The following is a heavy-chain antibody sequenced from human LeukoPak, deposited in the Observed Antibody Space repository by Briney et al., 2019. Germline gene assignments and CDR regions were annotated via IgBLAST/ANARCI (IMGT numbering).Heavy chain of an antibody. J-gene: IGHJ6*03. CDR3: ARAPGGYSYGANYYYYYMDV. Sequence: PSETLSLTCTVSGGSISSSSYYWGWIRQPPGKGLEWIGSVYYSGSTCYNPSLKSRVTISVDTSKNQFSLKLSSVTAADTAVYYCARAPGGYSYGANYYYYYMDVWGKGTTVTVSS. CDR1: GGSISSSSYY. V-gene: IGHV4-39*07. CDR2: VYYSGST. D-gene: IGHD5-18*01.